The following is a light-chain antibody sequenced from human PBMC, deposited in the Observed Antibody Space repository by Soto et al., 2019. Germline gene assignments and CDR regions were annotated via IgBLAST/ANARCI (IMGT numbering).Light chain of an antibody. V-gene: IGLV2-14*03. CDR2: DVS. CDR1: NNDIGADKF. J-gene: IGLJ1*01. CDR3: TSFTTNLSFM. Sequence: QSALTQPASVSGSPGQSITITCTGSNNDIGADKFVSWYQQHPGEAPKLIIFDVSNRPSGVSHRFSGSKSGTTASLTISRLQPEDESDYYCTSFTTNLSFMFGPGTKLTVL.